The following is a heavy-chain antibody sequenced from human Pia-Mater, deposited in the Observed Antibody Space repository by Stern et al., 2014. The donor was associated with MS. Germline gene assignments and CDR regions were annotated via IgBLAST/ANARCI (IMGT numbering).Heavy chain of an antibody. CDR2: IYYSGST. J-gene: IGHJ4*02. CDR1: GGSVSSDAYY. V-gene: IGHV4-61*08. CDR3: ARQVRD. Sequence: VQLVESGPGLVKPSETLSLTCTVSGGSVSSDAYYWSWIRQPPGKRLEWIGYIYYSGSTSYNPSLKGRVTMSVDAAKNQFSLRLSSVTAADTAMYYCARQVRDWGQGTLVTVSS.